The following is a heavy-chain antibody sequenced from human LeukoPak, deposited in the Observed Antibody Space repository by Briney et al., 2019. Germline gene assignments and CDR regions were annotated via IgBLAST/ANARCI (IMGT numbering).Heavy chain of an antibody. V-gene: IGHV3-23*01. CDR1: GFTFSSYA. CDR3: ASGGGYDFWSGYRYMDV. CDR2: MSGNGGST. D-gene: IGHD3/OR15-3a*01. Sequence: GGSLRLSCAASGFTFSSYAMIWVRQAPGKGLEWVSAMSGNGGSTYYADSVKGRFTISRDNSKNTLYLQMNRLRVEDTAVYYCASGGGYDFWSGYRYMDVWGKGTTVTVSS. J-gene: IGHJ6*03.